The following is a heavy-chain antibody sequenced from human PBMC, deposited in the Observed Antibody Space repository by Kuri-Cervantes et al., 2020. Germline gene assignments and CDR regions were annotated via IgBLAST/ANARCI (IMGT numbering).Heavy chain of an antibody. J-gene: IGHJ4*02. V-gene: IGHV3-30*03. CDR1: GFTFISYS. D-gene: IGHD3-10*01. Sequence: GESLKISCAASGFTFISYSMHWVRQAPGKGLEWVAVISNDGSHMYYVDPVKGRFTISRDNSKNTLYLQMNSLRAEDTAVYYCTYGSGSYYKTPFDYWGQGTLVTVSS. CDR2: ISNDGSHM. CDR3: TYGSGSYYKTPFDY.